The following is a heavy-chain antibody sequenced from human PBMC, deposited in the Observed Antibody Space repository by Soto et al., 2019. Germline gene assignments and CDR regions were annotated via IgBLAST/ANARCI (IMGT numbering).Heavy chain of an antibody. CDR3: AKRYCSSTSCPITYYYYGMDV. CDR2: ISGSGGST. D-gene: IGHD2-2*01. Sequence: GGSLRLSCAASGFTFSSYAMSWVRQAPGKGLEWVSAISGSGGSTYYADSVKGRFTISRDNSKNTPYLQMNSLRAEDTAVYYCAKRYCSSTSCPITYYYYGMDVWGQGTTVTVSS. CDR1: GFTFSSYA. J-gene: IGHJ6*02. V-gene: IGHV3-23*01.